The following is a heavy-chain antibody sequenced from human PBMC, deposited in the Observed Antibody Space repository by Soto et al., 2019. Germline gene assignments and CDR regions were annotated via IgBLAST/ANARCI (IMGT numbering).Heavy chain of an antibody. CDR1: GYTFTSYD. CDR3: ARGLYRGSTVTQNWFDP. CDR2: MNPNSGNT. V-gene: IGHV1-8*01. J-gene: IGHJ5*02. Sequence: QVQLVQSGAEVKKPGASVKVSCKASGYTFTSYDINWVRQATGQGLEWMGWMNPNSGNTGYAQKFQGRVTMTRNTSISTAYMELSSLRSEDTAVYYCARGLYRGSTVTQNWFDPWGQGTLVTVSS. D-gene: IGHD4-17*01.